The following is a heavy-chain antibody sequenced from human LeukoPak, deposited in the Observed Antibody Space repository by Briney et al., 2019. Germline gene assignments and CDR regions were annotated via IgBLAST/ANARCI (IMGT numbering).Heavy chain of an antibody. D-gene: IGHD3-22*01. V-gene: IGHV3-23*01. J-gene: IGHJ5*02. CDR1: GFTLSSYV. Sequence: GGSLRLSWAASGFTLSSYVMNWVRQAPGKGLEWVSGISGSGGGTYYADSVRGRFIISRDNSNNTLYLQINGLRAEDTAVYYCAKGSGYPYNWFGPWGQGTLVTVSS. CDR2: ISGSGGGT. CDR3: AKGSGYPYNWFGP.